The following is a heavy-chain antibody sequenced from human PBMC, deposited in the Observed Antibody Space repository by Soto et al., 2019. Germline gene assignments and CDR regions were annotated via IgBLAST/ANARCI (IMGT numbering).Heavy chain of an antibody. Sequence: SETLSLTCTVSGGSISSGDYYWSWIRQPPGKGLEWIGYIYYSGSTYYNPSLKSRVTISVDTSKNQFSLKLSSVTAADTAVYYCARGGCGGDCYPERTVLFDYWGQGTLVTVSS. J-gene: IGHJ4*02. D-gene: IGHD2-21*02. V-gene: IGHV4-30-4*01. CDR3: ARGGCGGDCYPERTVLFDY. CDR2: IYYSGST. CDR1: GGSISSGDYY.